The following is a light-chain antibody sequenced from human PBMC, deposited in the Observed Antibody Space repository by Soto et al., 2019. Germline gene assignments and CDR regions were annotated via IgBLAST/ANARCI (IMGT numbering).Light chain of an antibody. CDR1: QSVGSN. V-gene: IGKV3-11*01. Sequence: ETVLTKYTATLSLSPGERATLTCRASQSVGSNLAWYLQKPGQAPRLLIYDAFNRATGIPDRFSGSGSGTDFTLTISSLEPEDFAVYYCQQRGDWPRTFGQGTKVDIK. CDR2: DAF. CDR3: QQRGDWPRT. J-gene: IGKJ2*01.